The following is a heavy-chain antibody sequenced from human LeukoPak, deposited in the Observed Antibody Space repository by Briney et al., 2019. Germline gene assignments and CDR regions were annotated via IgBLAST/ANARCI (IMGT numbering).Heavy chain of an antibody. V-gene: IGHV3-21*01. Sequence: GGSLRLSCAASGFTLSTYSMNWVRQAPGKGLEWVSSSSSSSSSKYYADSVKGRFTISRDNAKNSLDLQMNSLGAEDTAVYYCARGRTDYDFWGGYLFDYWGQGTLVNVS. CDR2: SSSSSSSK. J-gene: IGHJ4*02. D-gene: IGHD3-3*01. CDR3: ARGRTDYDFWGGYLFDY. CDR1: GFTLSTYS.